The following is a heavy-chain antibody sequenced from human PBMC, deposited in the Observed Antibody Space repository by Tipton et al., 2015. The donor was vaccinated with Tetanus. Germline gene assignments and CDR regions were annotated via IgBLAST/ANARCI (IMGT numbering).Heavy chain of an antibody. CDR3: ARLTASHFGDRDARFDN. Sequence: SLRLSCAASGFTFRNYAMHWVRQAPGKGLEWVAVISFDGNNRYCADSVKGRCTISRDNSKNTLNLQVTNVREADTALYYCARLTASHFGDRDARFDNRGRGILVTVSS. CDR1: GFTFRNYA. CDR2: ISFDGNNR. J-gene: IGHJ4*02. V-gene: IGHV3-30-3*01. D-gene: IGHD4-17*01.